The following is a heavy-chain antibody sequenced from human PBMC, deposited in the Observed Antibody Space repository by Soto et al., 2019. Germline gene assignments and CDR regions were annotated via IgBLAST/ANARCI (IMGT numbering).Heavy chain of an antibody. V-gene: IGHV4-59*01. CDR2: IYYSGST. CDR1: GGSISSYY. D-gene: IGHD3-22*01. J-gene: IGHJ4*02. CDR3: AREVVWYDSSGYHRPFDY. Sequence: PSETLSLTCTVSGGSISSYYWSWIRQPPGKGLEWIGYIYYSGSTNYNPSLKSRVTIPVDTSKNQFSLKLSSVTAADTAVYYCAREVVWYDSSGYHRPFDYWGQGTLVTVSS.